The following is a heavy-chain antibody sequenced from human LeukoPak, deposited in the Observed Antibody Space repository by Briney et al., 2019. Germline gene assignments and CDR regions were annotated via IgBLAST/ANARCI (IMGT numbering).Heavy chain of an antibody. D-gene: IGHD3-10*02. Sequence: ASVKVSCKASGYTFTGYYLHWVRQAPGQGLGWMGWINPNSGDTNYAQKFQSRITMTRDTSINTAYMELSRLRSDDTAVYHCARDLTMFVVVPGYWGQGTLVTVSS. V-gene: IGHV1-2*02. CDR1: GYTFTGYY. J-gene: IGHJ4*02. CDR2: INPNSGDT. CDR3: ARDLTMFVVVPGY.